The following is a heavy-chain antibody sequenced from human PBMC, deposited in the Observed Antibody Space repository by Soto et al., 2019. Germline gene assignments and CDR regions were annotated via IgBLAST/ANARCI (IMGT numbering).Heavy chain of an antibody. CDR2: IIPIFGTA. D-gene: IGHD6-19*01. V-gene: IGHV1-69*13. J-gene: IGHJ1*01. Sequence: SVKVSCKASGGTFSSYAISWVRQAPGQGLEWMGGIIPIFGTANYAQKFQGRVTITADESTSTAYMELSSLRSEDTAVYYCARGAVAGHRGIYFQHWGQGTLVTVSS. CDR1: GGTFSSYA. CDR3: ARGAVAGHRGIYFQH.